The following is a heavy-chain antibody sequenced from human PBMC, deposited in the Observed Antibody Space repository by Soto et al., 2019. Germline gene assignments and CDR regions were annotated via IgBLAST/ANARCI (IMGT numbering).Heavy chain of an antibody. CDR1: GFTFSSYS. CDR2: ISSSSSYI. CDR3: ARESCSSTSCLNP. D-gene: IGHD2-2*01. V-gene: IGHV3-21*01. J-gene: IGHJ5*02. Sequence: SLRLSCAASGFTFSSYSMNWVRQAPGKGLEWVSSISSSSSYIYYADSVKGRFTISRDNAKNSLYLQMNSLRAEDTAVYYCARESCSSTSCLNPWGQGTLVTVSS.